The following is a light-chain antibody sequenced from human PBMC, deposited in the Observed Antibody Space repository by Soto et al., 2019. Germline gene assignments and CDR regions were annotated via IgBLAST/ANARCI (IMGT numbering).Light chain of an antibody. J-gene: IGKJ1*01. CDR1: QSVSSN. V-gene: IGKV3-15*01. CDR2: GAS. Sequence: EIVMTQSPATLPVSPGERATLSCRASQSVSSNLAWYQQKPGQAPRLLIYGASTGATGIPARFSGSGSGTEFTLTISSLQSEDFAVYCCQQYNNWPPWTFGQGTKVDIK. CDR3: QQYNNWPPWT.